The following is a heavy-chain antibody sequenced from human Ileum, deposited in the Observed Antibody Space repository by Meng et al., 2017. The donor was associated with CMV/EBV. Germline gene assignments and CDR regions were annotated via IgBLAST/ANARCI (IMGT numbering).Heavy chain of an antibody. CDR3: ARVRRNQIVGASYYFDY. CDR2: IYYSGST. CDR1: SVSSGGYD. D-gene: IGHD1-26*01. V-gene: IGHV4-61*08. Sequence: SVSSGGYDWSWIRQPPGKGLEWIGYIYYSGSTNYNPSLKSRVTISVDTSKNQFSLKLSSVTAADTAVYYCARVRRNQIVGASYYFDYWGQGTLVTVSS. J-gene: IGHJ4*02.